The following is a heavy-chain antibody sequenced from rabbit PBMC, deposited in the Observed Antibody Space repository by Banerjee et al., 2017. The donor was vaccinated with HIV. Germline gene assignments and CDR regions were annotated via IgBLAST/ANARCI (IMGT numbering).Heavy chain of an antibody. Sequence: QSLEESGGDLVKPGASLTLTCTASGIDFSSYYYMCWVRQAPGKGLEWIACIYTGSGGTYYASWAKGRFTISKTSSTTVTLQMTSLTAADTATYFCARMLYTDRGMDLWGQGTLVTVS. J-gene: IGHJ6*01. CDR1: GIDFSSYYY. CDR2: IYTGSGGT. V-gene: IGHV1S40*01. D-gene: IGHD8-1*01. CDR3: ARMLYTDRGMDL.